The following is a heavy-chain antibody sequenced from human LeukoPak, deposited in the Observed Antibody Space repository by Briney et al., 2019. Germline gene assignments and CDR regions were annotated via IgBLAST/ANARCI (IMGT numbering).Heavy chain of an antibody. V-gene: IGHV3-48*03. J-gene: IGHJ3*02. Sequence: GGSLRLSCAASGFTFSSFEMNWVRQAPGKGLEWVSYISSSASTIYYADSVKGRFTISRDNAKNSLYLQMNSLRAEDTAVYYCARGGGGITMSAFDIWGQGTMVTVSS. CDR2: ISSSASTI. D-gene: IGHD3-22*01. CDR3: ARGGGGITMSAFDI. CDR1: GFTFSSFE.